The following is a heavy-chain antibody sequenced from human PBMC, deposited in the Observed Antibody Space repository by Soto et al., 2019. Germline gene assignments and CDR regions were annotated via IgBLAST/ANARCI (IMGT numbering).Heavy chain of an antibody. V-gene: IGHV4-4*02. Sequence: SETLSLTCAVSGGSISSSNWWSWVRQPPGKGLEWIGEIYHSGSTNYNPSLKSRVTISVDKSKNQFSLKLSSVTAADTAVYYCARDRRGGKIGVPAAMGYYGMDVWGQGTTVTVSS. CDR2: IYHSGST. D-gene: IGHD2-2*01. CDR3: ARDRRGGKIGVPAAMGYYGMDV. J-gene: IGHJ6*02. CDR1: GGSISSSNW.